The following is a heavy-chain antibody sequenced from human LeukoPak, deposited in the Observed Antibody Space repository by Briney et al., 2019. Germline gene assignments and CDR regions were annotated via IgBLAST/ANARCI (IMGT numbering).Heavy chain of an antibody. CDR1: GFTFSSYE. CDR3: SELGITMIGGV. J-gene: IGHJ6*04. CDR2: ISSSGSTI. Sequence: GGSLRLSCAASGFTFSSYEMNWVRQAPGKGLEWVSYISSSGSTIYYADSVKGRFTISRDNTKNSLYLQMNSLRAEDTAVYYCSELGITMIGGVWGKGTTVTISS. D-gene: IGHD3-10*02. V-gene: IGHV3-48*03.